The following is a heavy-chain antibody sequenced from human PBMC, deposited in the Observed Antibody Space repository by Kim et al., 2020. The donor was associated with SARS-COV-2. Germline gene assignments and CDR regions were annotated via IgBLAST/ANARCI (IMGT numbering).Heavy chain of an antibody. J-gene: IGHJ6*02. Sequence: ASVKVSCKASGYTFTSYGISWVRQAPGQGLEWMGWISAYNGNTNYAQKLQGRVTMTTDTSTSTAYMELRSLRSDDTAVYYCARDAHSSSKWYYYYGMDVWGQGTTVTVSS. CDR1: GYTFTSYG. CDR2: ISAYNGNT. CDR3: ARDAHSSSKWYYYYGMDV. V-gene: IGHV1-18*04. D-gene: IGHD6-6*01.